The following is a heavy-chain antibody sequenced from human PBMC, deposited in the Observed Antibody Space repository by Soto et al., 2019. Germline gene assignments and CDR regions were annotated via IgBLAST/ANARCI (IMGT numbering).Heavy chain of an antibody. CDR3: AKTPVEIYDSSGYSFDH. Sequence: GSLRLSCITSGFTFGNYAMSWVRQAPGKGLEWVSTITSSGGGTYYADSVRGRFSVSRDILRSTMYLQMNNLAAEDSATYYCAKTPVEIYDSSGYSFDHWGQGTMVTVS. V-gene: IGHV3-23*01. CDR1: GFTFGNYA. J-gene: IGHJ4*02. D-gene: IGHD3-22*01. CDR2: ITSSGGGT.